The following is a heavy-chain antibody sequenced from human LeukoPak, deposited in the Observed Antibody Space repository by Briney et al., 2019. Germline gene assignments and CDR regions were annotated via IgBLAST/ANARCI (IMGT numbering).Heavy chain of an antibody. CDR1: GFTFNNYA. CDR2: INWNGGST. CDR3: ARALYYDFWSGSPDDAFDI. Sequence: GGSLRLSCAVSGFTFNNYAMSWVRQAPGKGLEWVSGINWNGGSTGYADSVKGRFTISRDNAKNSLYLQMNSLRAEDTALYHCARALYYDFWSGSPDDAFDIWGQGTMVTVSS. D-gene: IGHD3-3*01. V-gene: IGHV3-20*01. J-gene: IGHJ3*02.